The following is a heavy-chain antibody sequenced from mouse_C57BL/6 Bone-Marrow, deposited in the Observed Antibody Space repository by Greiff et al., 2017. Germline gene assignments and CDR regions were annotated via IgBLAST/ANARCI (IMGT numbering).Heavy chain of an antibody. CDR1: GYTFTDYE. CDR3: TRGDLYDGYYDYAMDY. D-gene: IGHD2-3*01. CDR2: IDPATGGT. V-gene: IGHV1-15*01. J-gene: IGHJ4*01. Sequence: QVQLQQSGAEPVRPGASVTLSCKASGYTFTDYEMHWVKQTPVHGLEWIGAIDPATGGTAYNQKFKGKAILTADKSSSTAYMELSSLTSEDSAVYYCTRGDLYDGYYDYAMDYWGQGTSVTVSS.